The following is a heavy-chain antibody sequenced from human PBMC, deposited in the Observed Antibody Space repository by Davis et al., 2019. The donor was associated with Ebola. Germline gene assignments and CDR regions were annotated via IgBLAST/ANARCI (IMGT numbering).Heavy chain of an antibody. Sequence: SETLSLTCTVSGGSISSYYWSWIRQPPGKGLEWIGYIYYSGSTNYNPSLKSRVTISVDTSKNKFSLKLSSVTAADTAVYYCARHSGTITGTTWVKYYYGMDVWGQGTTVTVSS. D-gene: IGHD1-7*01. CDR2: IYYSGST. CDR3: ARHSGTITGTTWVKYYYGMDV. J-gene: IGHJ6*02. V-gene: IGHV4-59*08. CDR1: GGSISSYY.